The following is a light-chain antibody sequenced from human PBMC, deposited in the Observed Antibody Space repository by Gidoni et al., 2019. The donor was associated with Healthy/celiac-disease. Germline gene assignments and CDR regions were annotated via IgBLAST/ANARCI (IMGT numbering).Light chain of an antibody. CDR3: QQRSNRPPA. V-gene: IGKV3-11*01. Sequence: DIVLTQSPATLSLSPGERATLSCRASQSVSSYLAWYQQKPGQAPRLLIYDASNRATGIPARFSGSGSGTDFTLTISSLEPEDFAVYYCQQRSNRPPAFGQGTKVEIK. CDR2: DAS. CDR1: QSVSSY. J-gene: IGKJ1*01.